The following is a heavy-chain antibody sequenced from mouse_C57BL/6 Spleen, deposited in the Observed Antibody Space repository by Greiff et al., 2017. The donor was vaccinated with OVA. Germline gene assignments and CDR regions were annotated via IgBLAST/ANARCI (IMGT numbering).Heavy chain of an antibody. V-gene: IGHV7-3*01. Sequence: EVKLMESGGGLVQPGGSLSLSCAASGFTFTDYYMSWVRQPPGKALEWLGFIRNKANGYTTEYSASVKGRFTISRDNSQSILYLQMNALRAEDSATYYCASHIYYDPWFAYWGQGTLVTVSA. D-gene: IGHD2-4*01. J-gene: IGHJ3*01. CDR2: IRNKANGYTT. CDR1: GFTFTDYY. CDR3: ASHIYYDPWFAY.